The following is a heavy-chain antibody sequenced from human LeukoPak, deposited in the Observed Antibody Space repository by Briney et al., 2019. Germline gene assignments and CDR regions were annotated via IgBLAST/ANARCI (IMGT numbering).Heavy chain of an antibody. D-gene: IGHD5-12*01. CDR1: GYTFSGYS. CDR2: ISSTSSSI. Sequence: GGSLRLPCAASGYTFSGYSINWVRQAPGKGLEWISYISSTSSSIYYADSVKGRFTISRDNAKNSLYLQMNSLRAEDTAVYYCARSRSGSYFDYWGQGSLVTVSS. V-gene: IGHV3-48*01. CDR3: ARSRSGSYFDY. J-gene: IGHJ4*02.